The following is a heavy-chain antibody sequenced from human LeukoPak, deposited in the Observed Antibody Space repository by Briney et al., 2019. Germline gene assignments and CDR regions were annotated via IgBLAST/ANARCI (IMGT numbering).Heavy chain of an antibody. Sequence: ASVKVSCKASGYTFTSYYMHWVRQAPGQGLEWMGMINPNAGNRSYARKFQGRVTVTSHTSTSQVHMDLRSLRSEDTAVYYCARDLSGGKLRYFDWLPPDYWGQGTLVTVSS. CDR2: INPNAGNR. CDR3: ARDLSGGKLRYFDWLPPDY. V-gene: IGHV1-46*01. J-gene: IGHJ4*02. D-gene: IGHD3-9*01. CDR1: GYTFTSYY.